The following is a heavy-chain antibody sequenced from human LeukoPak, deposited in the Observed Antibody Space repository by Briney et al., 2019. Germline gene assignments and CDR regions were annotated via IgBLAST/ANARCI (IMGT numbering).Heavy chain of an antibody. CDR3: ARGDGYNYFDC. CDR1: GFSFSSYA. J-gene: IGHJ4*02. CDR2: VYIDGNT. Sequence: GGSLRLSCAASGFSFSSYAMTWVRQAPGKGLEWVSVVYIDGNTYYADSVRGRFTISRDSSKNTLYLQMNSLRAEDTAVYYCARGDGYNYFDCWGQGTLVTVSS. D-gene: IGHD5-24*01. V-gene: IGHV3-53*01.